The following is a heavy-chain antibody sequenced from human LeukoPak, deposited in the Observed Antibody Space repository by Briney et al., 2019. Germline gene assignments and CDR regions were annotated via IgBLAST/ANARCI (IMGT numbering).Heavy chain of an antibody. D-gene: IGHD6-13*01. CDR3: ARAFSSSWYGNWFDP. V-gene: IGHV3-20*01. Sequence: PGGSLRLSCAASGFTFSSYSMNWVRQAPGKGLEWVSGINWNGGSTGYADSVKGRFTISRDNAKNSLYLQMNSLRAEDTALYHCARAFSSSWYGNWFDPWGQGTLVTVSS. CDR2: INWNGGST. J-gene: IGHJ5*02. CDR1: GFTFSSYS.